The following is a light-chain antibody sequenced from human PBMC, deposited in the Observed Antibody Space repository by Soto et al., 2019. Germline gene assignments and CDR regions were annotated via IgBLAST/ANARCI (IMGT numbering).Light chain of an antibody. CDR3: QQYYRWPQT. CDR1: QSLKFN. CDR2: AAS. V-gene: IGKV3-15*01. J-gene: IGKJ1*01. Sequence: EIVMTQSPATLSVSPGERATLSCRASQSLKFNLAWYQQKPGQAPRLLIYAASTSPIGIPARFSGSGSGTEFTLTITSLQSEDFALYYCQQYYRWPQTFGQGPKVEIK.